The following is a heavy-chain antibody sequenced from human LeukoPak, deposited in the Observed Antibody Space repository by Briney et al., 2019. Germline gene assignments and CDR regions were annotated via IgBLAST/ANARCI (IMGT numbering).Heavy chain of an antibody. D-gene: IGHD5-18*01. CDR2: INHSGST. V-gene: IGHV4-34*01. Sequence: SETRSLTCAVYGGSFSGYYWSWIRQPPGKGLEWIGEINHSGSTNYNPSLKSRVTISVDTSKNQFSLKLSSVTAADTAVYYCARGGRGYSYGLSDYWGQGTLVTVSS. J-gene: IGHJ4*02. CDR3: ARGGRGYSYGLSDY. CDR1: GGSFSGYY.